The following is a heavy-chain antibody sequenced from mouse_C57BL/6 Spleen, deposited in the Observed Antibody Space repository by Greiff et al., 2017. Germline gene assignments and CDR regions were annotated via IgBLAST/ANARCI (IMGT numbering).Heavy chain of an antibody. CDR1: GYTFTSYW. Sequence: QVHVKQPGAELVKPGASVKMSCKASGYTFTSYWITWVKQRPGQGLEWIGDIYPGSGSTNYNEKFKSKATLTVDTSSSTAYMQLSSLTSEDSAVYYCARSQATWYYFDYWGQGTTLTVSS. J-gene: IGHJ2*01. V-gene: IGHV1-55*01. CDR3: ARSQATWYYFDY. CDR2: IYPGSGST. D-gene: IGHD3-2*02.